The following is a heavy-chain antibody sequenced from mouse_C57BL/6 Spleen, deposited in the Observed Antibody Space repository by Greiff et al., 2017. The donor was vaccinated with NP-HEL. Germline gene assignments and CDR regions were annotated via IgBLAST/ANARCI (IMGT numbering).Heavy chain of an antibody. CDR1: GYSITSGYY. CDR2: ISYDGSN. V-gene: IGHV3-6*01. J-gene: IGHJ1*03. Sequence: VQLQQSGPGLVKPSQSLSLTCSVTGYSITSGYYWNWIRQFPGNKLEWMGYISYDGSNNYNPSLKNRISITRDTSKNQFFLKLNSVTTEDTATYYCAGFYYYGSPYFDVWGTGTTVTVSS. CDR3: AGFYYYGSPYFDV. D-gene: IGHD1-1*01.